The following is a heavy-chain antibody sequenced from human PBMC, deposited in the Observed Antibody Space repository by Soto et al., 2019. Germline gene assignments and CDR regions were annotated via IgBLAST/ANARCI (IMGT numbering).Heavy chain of an antibody. CDR1: GGSISGYY. CDR3: ARGYTEFYYYGMDV. Sequence: SETLSLTCTVSGGSISGYYWSWIRQHPGKGLEWIGYIYYSGSTYYNPSLKSRVTISVDTSKNQFSLKLSSVTAADTAVYYCARGYTEFYYYGMDVWGQGTTVTVSS. CDR2: IYYSGST. V-gene: IGHV4-31*03. D-gene: IGHD3-16*02. J-gene: IGHJ6*02.